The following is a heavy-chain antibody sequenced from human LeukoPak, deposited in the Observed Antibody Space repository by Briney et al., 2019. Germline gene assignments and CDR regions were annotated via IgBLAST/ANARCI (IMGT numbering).Heavy chain of an antibody. Sequence: ASVKVSCKASGYKFTDSYIHWVRQAPGQGLEWMGWISPKSGKAKYSQTFQGRVTMTRDTSVDTVYMEVIRLTPDDTAVYYCTRDRGTADRSWFDPWGQGTLVTVSS. D-gene: IGHD2-8*02. CDR1: GYKFTDSY. V-gene: IGHV1-2*02. J-gene: IGHJ5*02. CDR2: ISPKSGKA. CDR3: TRDRGTADRSWFDP.